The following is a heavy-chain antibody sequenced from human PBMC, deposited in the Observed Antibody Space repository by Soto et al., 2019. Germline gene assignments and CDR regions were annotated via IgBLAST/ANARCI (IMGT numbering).Heavy chain of an antibody. CDR2: ISSSSSYI. Sequence: EVQLVESGGGLVKPGGSLRLSCAASGFTFSSYSMNWVRQAPGKGLEWVSSISSSSSYIYYADSVKGRFTISRDNAKNSLYLQMNSPRAEDTAVYYCARDPGYCSGGSCYEFDYWGQGTLVTVSS. V-gene: IGHV3-21*01. CDR3: ARDPGYCSGGSCYEFDY. CDR1: GFTFSSYS. J-gene: IGHJ4*02. D-gene: IGHD2-15*01.